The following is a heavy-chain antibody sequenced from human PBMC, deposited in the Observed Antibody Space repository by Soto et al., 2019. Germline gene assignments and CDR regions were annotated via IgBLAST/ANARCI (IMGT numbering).Heavy chain of an antibody. Sequence: PGESLKISCKGSGYSFTSYWISWVRQMPGKGLEWMGRIDPSDSYTNYSPSFQGHVTISADKSISTAYLQWSSLKASDTAMYYCARLRVGQWLVPPLDYWGQGTLVTVSS. V-gene: IGHV5-10-1*01. CDR3: ARLRVGQWLVPPLDY. CDR1: GYSFTSYW. J-gene: IGHJ4*02. D-gene: IGHD6-19*01. CDR2: IDPSDSYT.